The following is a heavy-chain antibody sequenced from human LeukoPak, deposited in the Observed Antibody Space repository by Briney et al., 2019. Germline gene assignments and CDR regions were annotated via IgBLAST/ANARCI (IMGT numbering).Heavy chain of an antibody. V-gene: IGHV1-24*01. D-gene: IGHD3-16*01. J-gene: IGHJ5*02. Sequence: ASVKVSCKVSGYTLTELSMHWVRQAPGKGLEWMGGSDPEDGETIYAQKFQGRVTMTEDTSTDTAYTELSSLRSEDTAVYYCATDPLGWSDPWGQGTLVTVSS. CDR3: ATDPLGWSDP. CDR1: GYTLTELS. CDR2: SDPEDGET.